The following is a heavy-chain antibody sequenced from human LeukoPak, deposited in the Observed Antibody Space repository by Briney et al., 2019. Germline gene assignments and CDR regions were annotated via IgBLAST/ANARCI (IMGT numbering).Heavy chain of an antibody. V-gene: IGHV3-66*01. D-gene: IGHD6-13*01. CDR2: IYSGGST. CDR1: GFTVSSNY. J-gene: IGHJ5*02. Sequence: GGSLRLSCAASGFTVSSNYMSWVRQAPGKGLEWVSVIYSGGSTYYADSVKGRFTISRDNSKNTLYLQMNSLRAGDTAVYYCARMYSSRIYNWFDPWGQGTLVTVSS. CDR3: ARMYSSRIYNWFDP.